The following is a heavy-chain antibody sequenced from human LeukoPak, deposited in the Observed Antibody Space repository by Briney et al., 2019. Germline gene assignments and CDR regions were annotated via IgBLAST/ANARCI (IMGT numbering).Heavy chain of an antibody. J-gene: IGHJ5*02. CDR2: IYYSGST. V-gene: IGHV4-59*12. Sequence: PSETLSLTCTVSGGSISSYYWSWIRQPPGKGLEWIGYIYYSGSTNYNPSLKSRVTISVDTSKNQFSLKLSSVTAADTAVYYCARSRQRGYSYGFGGPINWFDPWGQGTLVTVSS. CDR3: ARSRQRGYSYGFGGPINWFDP. CDR1: GGSISSYY. D-gene: IGHD5-18*01.